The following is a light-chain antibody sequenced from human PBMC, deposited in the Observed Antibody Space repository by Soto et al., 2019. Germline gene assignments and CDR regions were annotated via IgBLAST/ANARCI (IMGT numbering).Light chain of an antibody. V-gene: IGKV3-20*01. CDR1: QSVSNNY. Sequence: EIVLTQSPGTLSLSPGERATVSCRASQSVSNNYLAWYQQKPGQAPRLLIYAASNRARCIPDRFGGSGSGADFTLTVSRLETEDFAVYYCQQYGTAPWTFGQGTKVEI. CDR2: AAS. CDR3: QQYGTAPWT. J-gene: IGKJ1*01.